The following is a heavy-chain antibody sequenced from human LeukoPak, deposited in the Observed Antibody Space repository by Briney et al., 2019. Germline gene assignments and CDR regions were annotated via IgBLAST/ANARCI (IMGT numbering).Heavy chain of an antibody. CDR3: ATDPPYDSSGYYYRKDY. Sequence: ASVKVSCKVSGYTLTELSMHWVRQAPGKGLEWMGGSDPEDGETIYAQKFQGRVTMTEDTSTDTAYMELSSLRSEDTAVYYCATDPPYDSSGYYYRKDYWGQGTLVTVSS. CDR2: SDPEDGET. CDR1: GYTLTELS. V-gene: IGHV1-24*01. D-gene: IGHD3-22*01. J-gene: IGHJ4*02.